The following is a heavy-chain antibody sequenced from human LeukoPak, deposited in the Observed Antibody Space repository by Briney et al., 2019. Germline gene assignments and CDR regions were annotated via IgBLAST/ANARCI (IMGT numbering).Heavy chain of an antibody. D-gene: IGHD2-8*01. Sequence: SVKVSCKASGCTFSSYAISWVRQAPGQGLEWMGGIIPIFGTANYAQKFQGRVTITADKSTSTAYMELSSLRSEDTAVYYCATAPIGYCTNGVCYRKGIDYWGQGTLVTVSS. J-gene: IGHJ4*02. CDR3: ATAPIGYCTNGVCYRKGIDY. V-gene: IGHV1-69*06. CDR2: IIPIFGTA. CDR1: GCTFSSYA.